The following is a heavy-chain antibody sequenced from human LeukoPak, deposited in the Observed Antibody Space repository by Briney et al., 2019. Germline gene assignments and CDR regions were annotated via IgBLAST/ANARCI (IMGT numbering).Heavy chain of an antibody. V-gene: IGHV3-21*01. CDR1: GFTFSSYS. CDR3: AREGDSSSYSWFAFDI. J-gene: IGHJ3*02. CDR2: ISSSSSYI. Sequence: PGGSLRLSXAASGFTFSSYSMNWVRQAPGKGLEWVSSISSSSSYIYYADSVEGRFTISRDNAKNSLYLQMNSLRAEDTAVYYCAREGDSSSYSWFAFDIWGQGTMVTVSS. D-gene: IGHD6-13*01.